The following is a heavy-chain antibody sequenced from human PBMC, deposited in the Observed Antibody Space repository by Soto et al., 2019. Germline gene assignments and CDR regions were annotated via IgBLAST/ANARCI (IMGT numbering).Heavy chain of an antibody. CDR1: GYTFTSYG. CDR2: ISAYNGNT. D-gene: IGHD3-3*01. Sequence: ASVKVSCKASGYTFTSYGISWVRQAPGQGLEWMGWISAYNGNTNYAQKLQGRVTMTTDTSTSTAYMELRSLRSDDTAIYYCARDPHEFWTSYWFDPWGQGTPVTVSS. J-gene: IGHJ5*02. CDR3: ARDPHEFWTSYWFDP. V-gene: IGHV1-18*01.